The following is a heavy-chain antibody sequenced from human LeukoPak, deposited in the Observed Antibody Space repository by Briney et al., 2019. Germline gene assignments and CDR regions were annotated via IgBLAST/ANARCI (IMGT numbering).Heavy chain of an antibody. CDR1: GFTFSSYE. V-gene: IGHV3-48*03. Sequence: GGSLRLFCAASGFTFSSYEMNWVRQAPGKGLEWVSYISSSGSTIYYADSVKGRFTISRDHAKNSLYLQMNSLRAEDTAVYYCAGVNYDFWSGSAKLDYWGQGTLVTVSS. CDR3: AGVNYDFWSGSAKLDY. J-gene: IGHJ4*02. CDR2: ISSSGSTI. D-gene: IGHD3-3*01.